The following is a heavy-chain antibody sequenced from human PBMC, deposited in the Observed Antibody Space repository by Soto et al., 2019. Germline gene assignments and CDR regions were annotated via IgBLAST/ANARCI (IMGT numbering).Heavy chain of an antibody. J-gene: IGHJ4*02. Sequence: GSLRLSCSASGFTFSIYAMHWVRQAPGKGLEYVSSISTNGGSTHYADSVKGRFTIFRDNSKNTQYLQMSSLRADDTAVYYCVKGEYYYDSSGYYPFDYWGQGT. CDR1: GFTFSIYA. D-gene: IGHD3-22*01. CDR2: ISTNGGST. V-gene: IGHV3-64D*06. CDR3: VKGEYYYDSSGYYPFDY.